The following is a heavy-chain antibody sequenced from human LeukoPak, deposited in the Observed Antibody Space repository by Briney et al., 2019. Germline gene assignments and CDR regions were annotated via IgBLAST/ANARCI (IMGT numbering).Heavy chain of an antibody. Sequence: GASVKVSCKASGYTFTSYGISWVRQAPGQGLEWMGWISAYNGSTNYAQKLQGRVTMTTDTSTSTAYMELRSLRSDDTAVYYCARDSPYYDTPNPRYWGQGTLVTVSS. CDR2: ISAYNGST. CDR3: ARDSPYYDTPNPRY. D-gene: IGHD3-9*01. CDR1: GYTFTSYG. J-gene: IGHJ4*02. V-gene: IGHV1-18*01.